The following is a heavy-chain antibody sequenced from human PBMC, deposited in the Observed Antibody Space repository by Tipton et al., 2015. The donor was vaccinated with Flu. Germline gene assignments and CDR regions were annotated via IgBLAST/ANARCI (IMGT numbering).Heavy chain of an antibody. J-gene: IGHJ6*02. V-gene: IGHV3-11*01. CDR3: ARDHPPSITVLGEITDYFGMAV. Sequence: QLVQSGGGLVKPGGSLRLSCAASGFTFSDYYMSWIRQLPGKGLEWVSHISSSGTTINYAGSVKGRFTISRDNAKNSLYLQMNSLRAEDTAVYYCARDHPPSITVLGEITDYFGMAVWGQGTTVTVSS. D-gene: IGHD3-3*01. CDR1: GFTFSDYY. CDR2: ISSSGTTI.